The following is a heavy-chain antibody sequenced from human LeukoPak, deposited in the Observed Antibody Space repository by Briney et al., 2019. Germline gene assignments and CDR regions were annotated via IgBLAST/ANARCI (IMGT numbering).Heavy chain of an antibody. J-gene: IGHJ4*02. CDR3: ARAGGVVVPAARLDY. D-gene: IGHD2-2*01. CDR2: INPSGGST. V-gene: IGHV1-46*01. CDR1: GYTFTSYY. Sequence: ASVKVSCKASGYTFTSYYMHWVRQAPGHGLEWIGIINPSGGSTSYAQKFQGRVTMTRDTSTSTVYMELSSLRSEDTAVYYCARAGGVVVPAARLDYWGQGTLVTVSS.